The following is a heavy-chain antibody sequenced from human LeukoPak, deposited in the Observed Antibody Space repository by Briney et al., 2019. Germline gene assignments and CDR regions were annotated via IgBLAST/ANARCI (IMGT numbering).Heavy chain of an antibody. CDR2: IRGNSETI. V-gene: IGHV3-48*01. J-gene: IGHJ4*02. CDR1: GFIFSNYG. Sequence: GGSLRLSCTASGFIFSNYGMNWVRQAPGKGLEWISYIRGNSETIHYADSVKGRFTISRDNAKNSLSLQMTSLRAEDTAVYYCARDGGYSSGWSDYWGQGTLVTVSS. CDR3: ARDGGYSSGWSDY. D-gene: IGHD6-19*01.